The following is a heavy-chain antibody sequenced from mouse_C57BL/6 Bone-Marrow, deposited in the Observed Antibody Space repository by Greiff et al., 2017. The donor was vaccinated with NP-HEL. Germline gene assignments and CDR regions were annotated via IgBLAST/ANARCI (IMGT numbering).Heavy chain of an antibody. CDR1: GFSLTSYG. CDR3: ARPPYYYGSSYGYFDV. V-gene: IGHV2-2*01. D-gene: IGHD1-1*01. J-gene: IGHJ1*03. CDR2: IWSGGST. Sequence: QVQLQQSGPGLVQPSQSLSITCTVSGFSLTSYGVHWVRQSPGKGLEWLGVIWSGGSTDYNAAFISRLSISKDNSKSHVFFKMNSLHADDTALSYCARPPYYYGSSYGYFDVWGTGTTVTVSS.